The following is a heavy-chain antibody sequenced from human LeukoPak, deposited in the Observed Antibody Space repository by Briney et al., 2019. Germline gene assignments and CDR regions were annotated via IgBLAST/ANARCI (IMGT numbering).Heavy chain of an antibody. J-gene: IGHJ5*02. CDR2: IYYSGST. V-gene: IGHV4-30-4*01. CDR3: ARGSPGDTWFDP. Sequence: SETLSLTCTVSGGSISSGDYYWSWIRQPPGKGLEWIGYIYYSGSTYYNPSLKSRVTISVDTSKNQFSLKLSSVTAADTAVYYCARGSPGDTWFDPWGQGTLVTVSS. CDR1: GGSISSGDYY. D-gene: IGHD5-18*01.